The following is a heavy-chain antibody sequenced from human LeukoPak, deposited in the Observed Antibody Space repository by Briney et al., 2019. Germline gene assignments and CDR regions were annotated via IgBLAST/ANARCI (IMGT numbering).Heavy chain of an antibody. D-gene: IGHD4-17*01. CDR1: GGSISSYY. V-gene: IGHV4-59*08. CDR3: ARSKSYGDPYAFDI. CDR2: IYYSGSS. J-gene: IGHJ3*02. Sequence: PSETLSLTCTVSGGSISSYYWSWIRQPPGKGLEWIGYIYYSGSSNYNPSLKSRVTISVDTSKNQFSLKLSSVTAADTAVYYRARSKSYGDPYAFDIWGQGTMVTVSS.